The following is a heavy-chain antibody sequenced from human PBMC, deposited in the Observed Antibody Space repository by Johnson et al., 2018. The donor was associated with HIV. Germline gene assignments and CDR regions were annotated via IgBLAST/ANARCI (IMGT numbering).Heavy chain of an antibody. J-gene: IGHJ3*02. D-gene: IGHD4-23*01. CDR1: GVIVRMYD. V-gene: IGHV3-13*01. Sequence: VQLVEAGGALGQPGGSLRLSCAAAGVIVRMYDIHWVRQPTGKGLEWVSEIDTTGDTYYPVSVKGRFTTSRENAKNSFYLQMNSLKSEDTGVYYCTTDYRLTVVTRSDAFDIWGQGTMVTVSS. CDR3: TTDYRLTVVTRSDAFDI. CDR2: IDTTGDT.